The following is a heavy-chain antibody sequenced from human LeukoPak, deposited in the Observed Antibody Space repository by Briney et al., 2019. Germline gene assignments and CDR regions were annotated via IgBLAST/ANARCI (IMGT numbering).Heavy chain of an antibody. J-gene: IGHJ4*02. CDR2: ISAYNGNT. D-gene: IGHD3-22*01. Sequence: ASVKVSCKASGYTFTSYGISWVRQAPGQGLEWMGWISAYNGNTNYAQKLQGRVTMTTDTSTSTAYMELRGLRSDDTAVYYCASSLYDSSGYYFDYWGQGTLVTVSS. CDR1: GYTFTSYG. V-gene: IGHV1-18*01. CDR3: ASSLYDSSGYYFDY.